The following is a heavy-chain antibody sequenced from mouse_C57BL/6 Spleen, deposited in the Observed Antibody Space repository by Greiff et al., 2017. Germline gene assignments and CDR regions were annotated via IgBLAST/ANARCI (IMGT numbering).Heavy chain of an antibody. Sequence: QVHVKQSGAELVRPGASVKLSCKASGYTFTDYYINWVKQRPGQGLEWIARIYPGSGNTYYNEKFKGKATLTAEKSSSTAYMQLSSLTSEDSAVYFCARDGNYFDYWGQGTTLTVSS. D-gene: IGHD2-1*01. J-gene: IGHJ2*01. CDR3: ARDGNYFDY. CDR1: GYTFTDYY. V-gene: IGHV1-76*01. CDR2: IYPGSGNT.